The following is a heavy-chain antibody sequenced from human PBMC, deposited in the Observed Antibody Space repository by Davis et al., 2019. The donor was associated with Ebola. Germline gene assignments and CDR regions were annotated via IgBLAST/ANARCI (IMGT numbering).Heavy chain of an antibody. V-gene: IGHV3-74*03. J-gene: IGHJ5*02. Sequence: GESLKISCAASGFTFSSYWMHWVRQAPGKGLVWVSCINRDGSATTYADSVKGRFTISRDNAKNSLYLQMNSLRDEDTAVYYCARARMVRGSWWFDPWGQGTLVTVSS. CDR3: ARARMVRGSWWFDP. CDR1: GFTFSSYW. CDR2: INRDGSAT. D-gene: IGHD3-10*01.